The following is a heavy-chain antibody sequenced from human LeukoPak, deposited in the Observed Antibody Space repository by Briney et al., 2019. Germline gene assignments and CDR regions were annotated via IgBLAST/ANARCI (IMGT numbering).Heavy chain of an antibody. J-gene: IGHJ4*02. V-gene: IGHV1-8*01. D-gene: IGHD3-10*01. CDR1: GYTFTSYD. CDR3: VSDYYGSGSYDY. Sequence: ASVKVSCKASGYTFTSYDINWVRQATGQGLEWMGWMNPNSGNTSYAQKFQGRVTMTRNTSISTAYMELSSLRSEDTAVYYCVSDYYGSGSYDYWGQGTLVTVSS. CDR2: MNPNSGNT.